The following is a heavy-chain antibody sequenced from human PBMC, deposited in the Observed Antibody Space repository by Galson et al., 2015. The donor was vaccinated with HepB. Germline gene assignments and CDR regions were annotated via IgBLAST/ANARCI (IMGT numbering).Heavy chain of an antibody. J-gene: IGHJ6*02. CDR2: ITGSGGGT. CDR3: AKEMTTRAEDYYGMDV. CDR1: GFTFSSSA. D-gene: IGHD4-17*01. Sequence: SLRLSCAASGFTFSSSAMSWVRQAPGKGLEWVSAITGSGGGTYYADSVKGRLPIPRDNSKNTLYLQMTSLRAEDTAVYYCAKEMTTRAEDYYGMDVWGQGTTVTVSS. V-gene: IGHV3-23*01.